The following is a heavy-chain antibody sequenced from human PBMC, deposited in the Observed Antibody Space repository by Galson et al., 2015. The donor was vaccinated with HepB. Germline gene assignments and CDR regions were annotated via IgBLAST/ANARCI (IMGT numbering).Heavy chain of an antibody. V-gene: IGHV3-33*01. CDR1: GFTFSSYG. Sequence: SLRLSCAASGFTFSSYGMRWVRQAPGKGLEWVAVIWYDGSNKYYADSVKGRFTISRDNSKNTLYLQMNSLRAEDTAVYYGAREGMANRGRFDYWGQGTLVTVSS. CDR2: IWYDGSNK. CDR3: AREGMANRGRFDY. D-gene: IGHD5-24*01. J-gene: IGHJ4*02.